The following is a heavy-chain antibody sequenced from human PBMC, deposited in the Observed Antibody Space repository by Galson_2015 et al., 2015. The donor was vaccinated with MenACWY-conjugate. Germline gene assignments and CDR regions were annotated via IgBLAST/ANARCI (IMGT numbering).Heavy chain of an antibody. D-gene: IGHD3-10*01. V-gene: IGHV4-39*07. CDR2: ISYSGST. Sequence: ATPSPTRPVSCGSLSRCSYYWGWVPPPPGEGVGGSGGISYSGSTYYNPSLKSRVTISVDTSKNQFSLKLSSVTAADTAVYYCARENYGSGSCHDYWGQGTLVTVSS. CDR3: ARENYGSGSCHDY. J-gene: IGHJ4*02. CDR1: CGSLSRCSYY.